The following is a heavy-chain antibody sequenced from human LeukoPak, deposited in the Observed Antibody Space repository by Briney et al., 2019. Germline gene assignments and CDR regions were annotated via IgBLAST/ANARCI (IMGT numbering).Heavy chain of an antibody. D-gene: IGHD2-21*01. CDR1: GGSFSGYH. CDR2: INHSGST. CDR3: ARGVVTDDYYMDV. V-gene: IGHV4-34*01. J-gene: IGHJ6*03. Sequence: SETLSLTCAVYGGSFSGYHWSWIRQPPGKGLEWTGEINHSGSTNYNPSLKSRVTISVDTSKNQFSLKLNSVTAADTALYFCARGVVTDDYYMDVWGTGTTVTVSS.